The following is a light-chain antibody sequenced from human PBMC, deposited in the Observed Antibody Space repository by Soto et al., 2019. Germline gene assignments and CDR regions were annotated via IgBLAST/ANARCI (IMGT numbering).Light chain of an antibody. V-gene: IGKV1-5*01. CDR3: QQYDTYPWT. J-gene: IGKJ1*01. CDR2: DAS. CDR1: QSISMW. Sequence: DIEMTKSPSTLSASVGGRVTITCRASQSISMWLAWYQQKPGKAPKFLIYDASTLESGVPSRFSGSGSGTEFTLTISSLQPDDFATHYCQQYDTYPWTFGQATKVDIK.